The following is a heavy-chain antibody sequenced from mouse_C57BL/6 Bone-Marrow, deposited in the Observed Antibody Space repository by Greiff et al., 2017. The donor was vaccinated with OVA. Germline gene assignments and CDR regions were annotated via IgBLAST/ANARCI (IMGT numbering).Heavy chain of an antibody. CDR3: ARSGTGTRFDY. J-gene: IGHJ2*01. D-gene: IGHD4-1*01. Sequence: QVQLQQSGAELVKPGASVKLSCTASGFTFTGYWMHWVKQRPEQGLEWIGNINPGSGYTKYNPKFQGKATLTADKSSSTAYMQLSSLTYEDAAVYYCARSGTGTRFDYWGQGTTLTVSA. CDR2: INPGSGYT. CDR1: GFTFTGYW. V-gene: IGHV1-7*01.